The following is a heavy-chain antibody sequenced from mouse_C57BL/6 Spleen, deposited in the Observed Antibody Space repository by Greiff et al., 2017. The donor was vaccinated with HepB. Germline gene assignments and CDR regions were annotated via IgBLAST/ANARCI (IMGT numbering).Heavy chain of an antibody. CDR1: GFTFSDYG. D-gene: IGHD1-1*01. J-gene: IGHJ1*03. V-gene: IGHV5-17*01. CDR3: ARPSVVSPWYFDV. CDR2: ISSGSSTI. Sequence: DVKLVESGGGLVKPGGSLKLSCAASGFTFSDYGMHWVRQAPEKGLEWVAYISSGSSTIYYADTVKGRFTISRDNAKNTLFLQMTSLRSEDTAMYYCARPSVVSPWYFDVWGTGTTVTVSS.